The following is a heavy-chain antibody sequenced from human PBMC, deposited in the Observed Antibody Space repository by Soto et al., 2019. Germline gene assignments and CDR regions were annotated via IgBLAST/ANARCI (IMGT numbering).Heavy chain of an antibody. V-gene: IGHV3-23*01. CDR3: ARDRAPYSSSWYGMDV. CDR2: ISAGGGST. Sequence: EVQLLESGGGLVQPGGSLRLSCAASGFTFTTYAMSWVRQAPGKGLEWVSTISAGGGSTYSADSVKGRFTISRDNSKNTLYLQVNSLTAEDTATYFRARDRAPYSSSWYGMDVWGQGTTVTVSS. CDR1: GFTFTTYA. J-gene: IGHJ6*02. D-gene: IGHD6-13*01.